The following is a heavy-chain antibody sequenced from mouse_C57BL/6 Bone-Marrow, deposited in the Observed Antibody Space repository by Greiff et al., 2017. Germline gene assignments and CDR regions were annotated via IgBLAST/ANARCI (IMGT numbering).Heavy chain of an antibody. V-gene: IGHV5-6*01. D-gene: IGHD2-3*01. Sequence: EVMLVESGGDLVKPGGSLKLSCAASGFTFSSYGMSWVRQTPDKRLEWVATISSGGSYTYYPDSVKGRFTISRDNAKNTLYLQMSSLKSEDTAMYYCARHDDGYYGAWGQGTSVTVSS. CDR1: GFTFSSYG. CDR3: ARHDDGYYGA. J-gene: IGHJ4*01. CDR2: ISSGGSYT.